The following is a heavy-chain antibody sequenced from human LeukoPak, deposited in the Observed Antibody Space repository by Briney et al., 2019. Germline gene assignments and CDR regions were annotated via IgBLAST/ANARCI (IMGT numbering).Heavy chain of an antibody. D-gene: IGHD6-19*01. CDR1: GFSFSAYG. Sequence: GGSLRLSCAASGFSFSAYGMHWVRQAPGKGLDWVAVIWYDGSNKDYADSVKGRFTISRDNSKNTLYLQMNSLRAEDTAVYYCAKVAVAVAGDYWGQGTLVTVSS. CDR2: IWYDGSNK. V-gene: IGHV3-30*02. J-gene: IGHJ4*02. CDR3: AKVAVAVAGDY.